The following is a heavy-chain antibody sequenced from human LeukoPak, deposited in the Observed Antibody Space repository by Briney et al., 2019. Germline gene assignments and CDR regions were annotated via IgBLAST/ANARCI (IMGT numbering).Heavy chain of an antibody. J-gene: IGHJ6*02. V-gene: IGHV2-70*11. CDR3: ARSSRDHYYNYGMDV. D-gene: IGHD5-24*01. Sequence: ESGPTLVNPTQTLTLTCTFSGFSLSTSGMCVSWIRQPPGKALEWLASIDWDDDRYYNTSLKTRLTISKDTSKNQVVLTMTNMDPVDTATYYCARSSRDHYYNYGMDVWGQGTTVTVSS. CDR1: GFSLSTSGMC. CDR2: IDWDDDR.